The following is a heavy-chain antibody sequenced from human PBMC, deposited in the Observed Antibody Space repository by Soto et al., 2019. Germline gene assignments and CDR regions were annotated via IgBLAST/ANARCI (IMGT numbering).Heavy chain of an antibody. V-gene: IGHV3-30-3*01. CDR2: ISYDGSNK. Sequence: GGSLRLSCAASGFTFSSYAMHRVRQAPGKGLEWVAVISYDGSNKYYADSVKGRFTISRDNSKNTLYLQMNSLRAEDTAVYYCAREEVRELLSYSGMDVWGQGTTVTVSS. D-gene: IGHD1-26*01. J-gene: IGHJ6*02. CDR3: AREEVRELLSYSGMDV. CDR1: GFTFSSYA.